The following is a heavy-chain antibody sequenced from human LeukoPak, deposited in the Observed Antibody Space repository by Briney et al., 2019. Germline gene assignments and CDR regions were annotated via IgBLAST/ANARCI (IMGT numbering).Heavy chain of an antibody. D-gene: IGHD2-2*01. CDR3: ARAGRDIVVVPASKYYYYYYMDV. CDR1: GFTFSSSS. CDR2: ISSSSSYI. Sequence: PGGSLRLSCAASGFTFSSSSMNWVRQAPGKGLEWVSSISSSSSYIYYADSVKGRFTISRDNAKNSLYLQMNSLRAEDTAVYYCARAGRDIVVVPASKYYYYYYMDVWGKGTTVTISS. V-gene: IGHV3-21*01. J-gene: IGHJ6*03.